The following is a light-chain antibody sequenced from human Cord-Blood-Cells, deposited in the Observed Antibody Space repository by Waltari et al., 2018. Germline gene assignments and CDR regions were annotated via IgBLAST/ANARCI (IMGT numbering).Light chain of an antibody. CDR1: SSDVGSYNH. J-gene: IGLJ1*01. CDR2: EGS. Sequence: QSALTQPASVSGSPGQSITISCTGTSSDVGSYNHVSWYQQHPGKAPKLMIYEGSKRPSGVSNRFSGSKSGNTASLTISGLQAEDEADYYCCSYAVSSTFYVFGTGTKVTVL. V-gene: IGLV2-23*03. CDR3: CSYAVSSTFYV.